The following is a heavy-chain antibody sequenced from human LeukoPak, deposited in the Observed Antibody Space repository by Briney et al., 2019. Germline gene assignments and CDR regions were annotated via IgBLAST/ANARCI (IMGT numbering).Heavy chain of an antibody. CDR1: GSTSSNYW. V-gene: IGHV3-7*05. J-gene: IGHJ4*02. CDR3: ARASGYFHY. CDR2: IKLDGSEK. Sequence: GGSLRLSCAASGSTSSNYWMSWVRQAPGKGLEWVANIKLDGSEKYYVDSVKGRFTISRDNAKNSLFLQMNSLRAEDTAVYYCARASGYFHYWGQGTLVTVSS.